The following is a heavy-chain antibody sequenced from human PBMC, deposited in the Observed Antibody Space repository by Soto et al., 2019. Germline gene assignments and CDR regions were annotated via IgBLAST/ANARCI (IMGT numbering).Heavy chain of an antibody. Sequence: SETLSLTCTVSGGSISSGGYYWSWIRQHPGKGLEWIGYIYYSGSTYYNPSLKSRVTISVDTSKNQFSLKLSSVTAADTAVYYCATSKDYYASSGYPFDYWGQGTLVTVSS. V-gene: IGHV4-31*03. CDR2: IYYSGST. CDR3: ATSKDYYASSGYPFDY. D-gene: IGHD3-22*01. CDR1: GGSISSGGYY. J-gene: IGHJ4*02.